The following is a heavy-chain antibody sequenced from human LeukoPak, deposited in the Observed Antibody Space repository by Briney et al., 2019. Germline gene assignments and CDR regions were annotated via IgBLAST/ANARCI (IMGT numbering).Heavy chain of an antibody. D-gene: IGHD3-9*01. CDR3: AKGGYDILTGSHYYYYGMDV. CDR1: GFTFSSYS. V-gene: IGHV3-21*04. CDR2: ISSSSSYI. Sequence: GGSLRLSCAASGFTFSSYSMNWVRQAPGKGLEWVSSISSSSSYIYYADSVKGRFTISRDNSKNTLYLQMNSLRAEDTAVYYCAKGGYDILTGSHYYYYGMDVWGQGTTVTVSS. J-gene: IGHJ6*02.